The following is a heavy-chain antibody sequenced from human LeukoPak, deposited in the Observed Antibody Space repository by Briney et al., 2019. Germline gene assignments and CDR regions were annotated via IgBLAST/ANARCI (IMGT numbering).Heavy chain of an antibody. CDR1: GFIVSSNY. V-gene: IGHV3-66*01. J-gene: IGHJ4*02. D-gene: IGHD3-22*01. CDR2: IYSGGNT. Sequence: GGSLRLSCAASGFIVSSNYMSWVRQAPGKGLEWVSVIYSGGNTYYADSVKGRFTISRDNSKNTLFLQMNSLRANDTAVYYCARDRGGDSSGYLLHWGQGTLVTVSS. CDR3: ARDRGGDSSGYLLH.